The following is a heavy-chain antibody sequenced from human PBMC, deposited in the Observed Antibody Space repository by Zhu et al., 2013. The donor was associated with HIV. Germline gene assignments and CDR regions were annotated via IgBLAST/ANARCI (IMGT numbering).Heavy chain of an antibody. J-gene: IGHJ5*02. CDR2: IYYSGST. CDR3: AREGYSSGWYGDWFDP. D-gene: IGHD6-19*01. Sequence: QVQLQESGLGLVKPSETLSLTCTVSGGSISSSSYYWGWIRQPPGKGLEWIGSIYYSGSTYYNPSLKSRVTISVDTSKNQFSLKLSSVTAADTAVYYCAREGYSSGWYGDWFDPWGQGTLVTVSS. CDR1: GGSISSSSYY. V-gene: IGHV4-39*07.